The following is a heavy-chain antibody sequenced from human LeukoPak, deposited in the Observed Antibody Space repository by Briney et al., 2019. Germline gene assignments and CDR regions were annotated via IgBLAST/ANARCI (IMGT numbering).Heavy chain of an antibody. CDR2: INHSGST. CDR1: GGSFSGYY. Sequence: PSETLSLTCAVYGGSFSGYYWSWIRQPPGKGLEWIGEINHSGSTSYNPSLKSRVTISVDTSKNQFSLKLSSVTAADTAVYYCARGGNIGYYYYAPLDYWGQGTLVTVSS. D-gene: IGHD3-22*01. CDR3: ARGGNIGYYYYAPLDY. J-gene: IGHJ4*02. V-gene: IGHV4-34*01.